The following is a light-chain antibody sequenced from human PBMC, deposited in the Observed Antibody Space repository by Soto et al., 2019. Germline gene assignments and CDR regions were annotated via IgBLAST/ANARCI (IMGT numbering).Light chain of an antibody. Sequence: EIVMTQSPATLSVSPGERATLSCWASQGVSSFLAWYQQRPGQAPRLLIYGASTRATGIPARFSGSGSGTEFILTISSLQSEDFAVYYCQQYSDWPHTFGGGTKVEIK. CDR1: QGVSSF. CDR2: GAS. J-gene: IGKJ4*01. V-gene: IGKV3-15*01. CDR3: QQYSDWPHT.